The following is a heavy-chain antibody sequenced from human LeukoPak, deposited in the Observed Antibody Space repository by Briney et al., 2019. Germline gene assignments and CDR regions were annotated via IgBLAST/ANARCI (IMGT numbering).Heavy chain of an antibody. CDR2: INHGGST. J-gene: IGHJ5*02. V-gene: IGHV4-34*01. D-gene: IGHD3-10*01. CDR3: ARRATMVRGVIRFDR. Sequence: SETLSLTCAVYGGSFSGYYWRWIRQPPGKGLEWIGEINHGGSTNYNPSLKSRVTISVDTSKNQFSLKLSSVTAADTAVYYCARRATMVRGVIRFDRWGQGTLVTVSS. CDR1: GGSFSGYY.